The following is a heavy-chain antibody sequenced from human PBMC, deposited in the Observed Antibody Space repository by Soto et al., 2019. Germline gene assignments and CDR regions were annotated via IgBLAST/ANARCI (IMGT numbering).Heavy chain of an antibody. V-gene: IGHV4-61*01. CDR3: ARAKIAAAGTNGNWFDP. Sequence: PSETLSLTCTVSGGSISSSSYYWSWIRQPPGKGLEWIGYIYYSGSTNYNPSLKSRVTISVDTSKNQFSLKLSSVTAADTAVYYCARAKIAAAGTNGNWFDPWGQGTLVTVSA. J-gene: IGHJ5*02. CDR1: GGSISSSSYY. CDR2: IYYSGST. D-gene: IGHD6-13*01.